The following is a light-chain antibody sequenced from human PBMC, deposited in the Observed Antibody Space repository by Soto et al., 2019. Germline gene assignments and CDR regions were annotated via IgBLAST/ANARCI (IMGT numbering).Light chain of an antibody. CDR2: SAS. Sequence: DIHLTQSPTSLSACVEDRVTITCRASQSITNFLTWYQQKPERSPRLLIYSASTLQSGVPSRFSGSRSGTHFTLTISSLQREDFATYFCQQSYTGPFTFGPGTKVDIK. CDR3: QQSYTGPFT. J-gene: IGKJ3*01. CDR1: QSITNF. V-gene: IGKV1-39*01.